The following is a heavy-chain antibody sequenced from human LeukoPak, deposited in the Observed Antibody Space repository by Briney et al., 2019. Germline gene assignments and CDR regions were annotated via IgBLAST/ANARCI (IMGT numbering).Heavy chain of an antibody. CDR2: IKEGGSEK. V-gene: IGHV3-7*01. CDR3: ARDRGFLVFDY. CDR1: GFTFSSYW. D-gene: IGHD3-10*01. J-gene: IGHJ4*02. Sequence: GGSLRLSCAASGFTFSSYWMSWVRQAPGKGLEWVANIKEGGSEKYYVDSVKGRFTISRDNAKNSLYLQMNRLRAEDTAVYYCARDRGFLVFDYWGQGTLVTVSS.